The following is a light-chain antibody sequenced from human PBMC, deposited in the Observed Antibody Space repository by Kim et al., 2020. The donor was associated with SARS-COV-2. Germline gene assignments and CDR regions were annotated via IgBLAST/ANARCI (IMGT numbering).Light chain of an antibody. Sequence: QSALTQPPSVSGSPGQSVTISCTGTSSDIGIYNRVSWYQQAPDTAPKLLIYEVNNRPSGVPDRFSGSKSGNTASLTISGLQAEDEADYYCSSHTTSSIWVFGGGTQLTVL. CDR2: EVN. CDR1: SSDIGIYNR. J-gene: IGLJ3*02. V-gene: IGLV2-18*02. CDR3: SSHTTSSIWV.